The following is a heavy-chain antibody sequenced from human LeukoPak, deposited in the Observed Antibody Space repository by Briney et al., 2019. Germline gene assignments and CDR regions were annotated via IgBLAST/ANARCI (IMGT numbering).Heavy chain of an antibody. Sequence: GASVKVSCKASGYTFTSYGIGWVRQAPGQGLEWMGWISAYNGNTNYAQKLQGRVTMTTDTSTSTAYMELRSLRSDDTAVYYCARDSYDSSGYYFNLYYFDYWGQGTLVTVSS. D-gene: IGHD3-22*01. CDR3: ARDSYDSSGYYFNLYYFDY. V-gene: IGHV1-18*01. CDR2: ISAYNGNT. J-gene: IGHJ4*02. CDR1: GYTFTSYG.